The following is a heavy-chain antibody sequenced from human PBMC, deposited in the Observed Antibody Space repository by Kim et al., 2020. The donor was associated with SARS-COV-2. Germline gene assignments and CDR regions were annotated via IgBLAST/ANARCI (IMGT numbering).Heavy chain of an antibody. CDR1: GFTFSVYG. V-gene: IGHV3-30*04. J-gene: IGHJ4*02. Sequence: GGSLRLSCAASGFTFSVYGMHWVRQAPGKGLEWVAIISYDGSEKYYADSVKGRFTISRDNSRNTLYLQMNSLRADATAVFYCARDRRMYYYGSGTDYWGQGTLVTVSS. D-gene: IGHD3-10*01. CDR2: ISYDGSEK. CDR3: ARDRRMYYYGSGTDY.